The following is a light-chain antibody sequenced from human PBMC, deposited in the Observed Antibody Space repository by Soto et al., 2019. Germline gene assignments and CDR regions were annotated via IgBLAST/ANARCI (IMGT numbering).Light chain of an antibody. Sequence: QSVLTQPPSTSGTPGQRVTVSCSGSSSNIGSSYVYWYQQLPGTAPKLLIYGDDQRPSGVPDRFSGSKSGTSVSLAISGVRSEDEADYHCAAWDDSLNGWVFGGGTQLTVL. J-gene: IGLJ3*02. CDR3: AAWDDSLNGWV. CDR2: GDD. V-gene: IGLV1-47*02. CDR1: SSNIGSSY.